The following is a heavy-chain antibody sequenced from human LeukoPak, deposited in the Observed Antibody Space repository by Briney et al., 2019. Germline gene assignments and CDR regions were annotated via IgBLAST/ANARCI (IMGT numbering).Heavy chain of an antibody. D-gene: IGHD4-23*01. CDR2: IYTSRST. CDR3: ARGTVVTPPLDYYYGMDV. J-gene: IGHJ6*02. Sequence: SQTLSLTCTVSGGSISSGSYYWSWIRQPAGKGLEWIGRIYTSRSTNYNPSLKSRVTISVDTSKNQFSLKLSPVTAADTAVYYCARGTVVTPPLDYYYGMDVWGQGTTVTVSS. CDR1: GGSISSGSYY. V-gene: IGHV4-61*02.